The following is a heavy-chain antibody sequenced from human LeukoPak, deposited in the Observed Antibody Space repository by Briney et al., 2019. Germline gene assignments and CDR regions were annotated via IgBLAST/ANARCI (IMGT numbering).Heavy chain of an antibody. D-gene: IGHD1-7*01. CDR3: ARSNYGNFDP. J-gene: IGHJ5*02. V-gene: IGHV4-39*07. CDR1: GGSISSSSYY. CDR2: IYYSGST. Sequence: SSETLSLTCTVSGGSISSSSYYWGWIRQPPGKGLEWIGSIYYSGSTYYNPSLKSRVTISVDTSKNQFSLKLSSVTAADTAVYYCARSNYGNFDPWGQGTLVTVSS.